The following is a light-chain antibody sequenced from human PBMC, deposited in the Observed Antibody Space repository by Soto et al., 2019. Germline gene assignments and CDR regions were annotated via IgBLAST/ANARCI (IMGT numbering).Light chain of an antibody. V-gene: IGKV3-15*01. CDR3: QHYNNWPPYT. Sequence: EIVMTQSTATLSLSPGEIATLYCRASQRISINLAWYQQKPGQAPRLLIYGASTRATGIPARFSGSGSETEFTLTISSLQSEDSAVYYCQHYNNWPPYTFGQGTKLEIK. J-gene: IGKJ2*01. CDR1: QRISIN. CDR2: GAS.